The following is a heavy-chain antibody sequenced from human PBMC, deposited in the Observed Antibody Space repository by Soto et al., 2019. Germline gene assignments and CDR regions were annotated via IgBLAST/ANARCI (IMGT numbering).Heavy chain of an antibody. Sequence: SVKVSCKTSGFTFSSFAVHWARQARGQRLEWIGWIVLGSGKKNYAQEFQERVTITRDMSTSTAYTDLGSLRSEDTAVYYCAAAYCGDDCYPGALDYWGQGTQVTVSS. V-gene: IGHV1-58*01. CDR1: GFTFSSFA. D-gene: IGHD2-21*02. CDR3: AAAYCGDDCYPGALDY. J-gene: IGHJ4*02. CDR2: IVLGSGKK.